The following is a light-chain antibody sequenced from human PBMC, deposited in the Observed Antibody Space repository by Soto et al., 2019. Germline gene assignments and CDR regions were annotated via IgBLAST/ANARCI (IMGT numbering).Light chain of an antibody. CDR1: QGISSY. J-gene: IGKJ4*01. Sequence: ILLTQSPPSLSASVGDRVTITCRASQGISSYLAWYQLNPGKAPNLLIYGASTLQSVVPSRFNGSGSGTDFTLTINSLQPEDFATYFCQQHNTYPLTFGGGTKVEIK. V-gene: IGKV1-9*01. CDR2: GAS. CDR3: QQHNTYPLT.